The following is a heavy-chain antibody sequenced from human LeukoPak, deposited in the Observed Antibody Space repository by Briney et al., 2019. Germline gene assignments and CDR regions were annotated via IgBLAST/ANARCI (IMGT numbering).Heavy chain of an antibody. CDR3: ARGDYDILTGYWYPAGWFDP. Sequence: PSETLSLTCTVSGGSISSYYWSWIRQPPGKGLEWIGYIYYSGSTNYNPSLKSRVTISVDTSKNQFSLKLSSVTAADTAVYYCARGDYDILTGYWYPAGWFDPWGQGTLVTVSS. J-gene: IGHJ5*02. CDR1: GGSISSYY. CDR2: IYYSGST. D-gene: IGHD3-9*01. V-gene: IGHV4-59*08.